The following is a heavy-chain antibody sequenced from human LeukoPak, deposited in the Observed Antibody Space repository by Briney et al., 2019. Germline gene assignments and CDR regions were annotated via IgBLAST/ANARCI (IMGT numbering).Heavy chain of an antibody. V-gene: IGHV3-23*01. CDR1: EFSFSRFG. D-gene: IGHD1/OR15-1a*01. Sequence: PGGSLRLSCAVSEFSFSRFGMTWVRQAPGKGLEWVSAISGSGGSTYYADSVKGRFTISRDNSKNTLYLQMNSLRAEDTAVYYCAKAFLKWEQPSDYWGQGTLVTVSS. J-gene: IGHJ4*02. CDR3: AKAFLKWEQPSDY. CDR2: ISGSGGST.